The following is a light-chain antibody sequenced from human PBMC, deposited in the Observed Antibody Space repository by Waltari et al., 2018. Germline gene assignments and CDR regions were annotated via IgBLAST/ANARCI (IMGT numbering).Light chain of an antibody. CDR3: QQYDDWLPIT. V-gene: IGKV3-15*01. CDR1: RSVNFN. J-gene: IGKJ5*01. CDR2: GAS. Sequence: EIGMTQSPVTLSVSPGERVTLPCRTRRSVNFNLAWYQQKPGQAPRLLIYGASTGATAVPARFSGSGSGTEFTLTISSLQSEDFAVYYCQQYDDWLPITFGQGTRLDIK.